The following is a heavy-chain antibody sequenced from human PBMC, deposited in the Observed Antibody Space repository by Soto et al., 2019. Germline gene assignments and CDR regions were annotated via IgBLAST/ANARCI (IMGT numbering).Heavy chain of an antibody. D-gene: IGHD4-17*01. V-gene: IGHV3-23*01. Sequence: EVQLLEPGGGLVQSGGSLRLSCAASGFTFSSYAMSWVHQAPGKGLEWVSAISVSGGSTYYADSVKGRFTISRDNSKNTLYMQMNSLRVEDTAVYYCARGTYGDYDLWGRGTLVTVSS. CDR2: ISVSGGST. CDR1: GFTFSSYA. CDR3: ARGTYGDYDL. J-gene: IGHJ2*01.